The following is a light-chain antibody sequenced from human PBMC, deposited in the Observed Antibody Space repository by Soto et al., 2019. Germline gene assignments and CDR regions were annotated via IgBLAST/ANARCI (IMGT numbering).Light chain of an antibody. CDR3: QQSYSTHPWT. J-gene: IGKJ1*01. CDR2: VAS. V-gene: IGKV1-39*01. Sequence: DIHMTRSPSSVSASVGYRFTITCRASQGISNYLNWYKQRPGKAPKPLIYVASSLQSGVPSRFSGNGSGTDFTFTISSLKPEDFATYYCQQSYSTHPWTFGHGTKVDIK. CDR1: QGISNY.